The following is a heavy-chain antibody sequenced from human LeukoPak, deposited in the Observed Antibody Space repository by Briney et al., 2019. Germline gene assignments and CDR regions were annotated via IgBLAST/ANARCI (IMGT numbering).Heavy chain of an antibody. V-gene: IGHV3-21*01. CDR2: ISSSSSYI. CDR3: ARDPPAGGNPTPGVIVDY. J-gene: IGHJ4*02. D-gene: IGHD4-23*01. Sequence: GGSLRLSCAASGFTFSSYSMNWVRQAPGKGLEWVSSISSSSSYIYYADSVKGRFTISRDNAKNSLYLQMNSLRAEDTAVYYCARDPPAGGNPTPGVIVDYWGQGTLVTVSS. CDR1: GFTFSSYS.